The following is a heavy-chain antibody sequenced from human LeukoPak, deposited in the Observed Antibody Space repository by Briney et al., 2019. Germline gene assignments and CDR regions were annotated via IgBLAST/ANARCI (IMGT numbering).Heavy chain of an antibody. V-gene: IGHV4-61*01. CDR3: ARGGSRITMVRGVDNWFDP. CDR1: GGSISSTYYY. Sequence: SETLSLTCTVSGGSISSTYYYWSWIRQPPGKGLEWIGYIYYSGSTNYNPSLKSRVTISVDTSKNQFSLKLSSVTAADTAVYYCARGGSRITMVRGVDNWFDPWGQGTLVTVSS. CDR2: IYYSGST. D-gene: IGHD3-10*01. J-gene: IGHJ5*02.